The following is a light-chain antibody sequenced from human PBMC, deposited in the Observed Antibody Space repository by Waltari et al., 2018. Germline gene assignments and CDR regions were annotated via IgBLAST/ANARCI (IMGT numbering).Light chain of an antibody. CDR1: ISNLGNED. V-gene: IGLV1-51*01. Sequence: QSVLTQPPSVSATPGQKVTIPCPGSISNLGNEDVSWYQQLPRTAPKLLIYKNDNRPSGIPDRFSGSKSGTSATLGITGLQTGDEAHYYCGAWDSSVSAYVFGTGTEVTVL. CDR3: GAWDSSVSAYV. J-gene: IGLJ1*01. CDR2: KND.